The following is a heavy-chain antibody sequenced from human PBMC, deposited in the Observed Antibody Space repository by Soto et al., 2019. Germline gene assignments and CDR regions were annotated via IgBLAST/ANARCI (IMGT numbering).Heavy chain of an antibody. D-gene: IGHD4-17*01. CDR3: ARGDYVNAFDI. CDR2: IYYSGST. CDR1: GGSISSYY. Sequence: SETLSLTYTVSGGSISSYYWSWIRQPPGKGLEWIGYIYYSGSTNYNPSLKSRVTISVDTSKNQFSLKLSSVTAADTAVYYCARGDYVNAFDIWGQGTMVTVSS. V-gene: IGHV4-59*01. J-gene: IGHJ3*02.